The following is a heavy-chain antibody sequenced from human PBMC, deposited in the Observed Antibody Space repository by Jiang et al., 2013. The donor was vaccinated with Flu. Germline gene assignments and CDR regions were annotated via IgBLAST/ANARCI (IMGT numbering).Heavy chain of an antibody. CDR2: IIPMVGIT. CDR1: GGSFSDFT. V-gene: IGHV1-69*04. D-gene: IGHD6-19*01. Sequence: SGAEVKKPGSSVKVSCKAPGGSFSDFTINWVRQAPGQGLEWMGRIIPMVGITNYAQKFQGTVTITADKSTDTAYLELSRLRSEDTAVYYCARAAPXASLAGRDYSYYNGMDVWGPRDLGHRLL. J-gene: IGHJ6*01. CDR3: ARAAPXASLAGRDYSYYNGMDV.